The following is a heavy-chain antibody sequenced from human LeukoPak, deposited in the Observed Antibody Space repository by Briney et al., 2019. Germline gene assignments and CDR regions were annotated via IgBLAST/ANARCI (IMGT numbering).Heavy chain of an antibody. Sequence: SETLSLTCTVSGGSISSSSYYWGWIRQPPGKGLEWIGSIYYSGSTYYSPSLKSRVTISVDTSKNQFSLKLSSVTAADTAVYYCARQYSSGWSYYYYYYYMDVWGKGTTVTVPS. D-gene: IGHD6-19*01. CDR2: IYYSGST. V-gene: IGHV4-39*07. J-gene: IGHJ6*03. CDR1: GGSISSSSYY. CDR3: ARQYSSGWSYYYYYYYMDV.